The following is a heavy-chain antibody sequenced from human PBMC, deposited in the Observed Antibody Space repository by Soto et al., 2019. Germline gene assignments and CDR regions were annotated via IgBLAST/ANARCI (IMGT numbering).Heavy chain of an antibody. D-gene: IGHD1-26*01. V-gene: IGHV3-23*01. CDR2: ISGSGGST. CDR3: AKSIYSGSYFGPRELDY. J-gene: IGHJ4*02. CDR1: GFTFSSYA. Sequence: GGSLRLSCAASGFTFSSYAMSWVRQAPGKGLEWVSAISGSGGSTYYADSVKGRFTISRDNSKNTLYLQMNSLRAEDTAVYYCAKSIYSGSYFGPRELDYWGQGTLVTVSS.